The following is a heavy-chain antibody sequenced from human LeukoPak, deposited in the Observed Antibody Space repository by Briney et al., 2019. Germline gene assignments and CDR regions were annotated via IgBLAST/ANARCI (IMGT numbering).Heavy chain of an antibody. J-gene: IGHJ4*02. D-gene: IGHD5-24*01. CDR3: ARSTPKLPGYYFDY. CDR1: GFTFSSYE. Sequence: GGSLRLSCAASGFTFSSYEMNWVRQAPGKGLEWVSYISSSGSTIYYADSVKGRFTISRDNAKNSLYLQMNSLRAEDTAVYYCARSTPKLPGYYFDYCGQGTLVTVSS. V-gene: IGHV3-48*03. CDR2: ISSSGSTI.